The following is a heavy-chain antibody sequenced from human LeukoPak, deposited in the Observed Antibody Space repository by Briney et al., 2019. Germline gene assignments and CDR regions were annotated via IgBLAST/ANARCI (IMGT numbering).Heavy chain of an antibody. CDR3: ARDYTGYFP. CDR1: GFTFSSYS. Sequence: SGGSLRLSCAASGFTFSSYSMNWARQAPGKGLEWVSSISSSSSYIYYAASVKRRFTISRDNAKNSLYLQMNSLRAEDTAVYYCARDYTGYFPWGQGTLVIVPS. CDR2: ISSSSSYI. V-gene: IGHV3-21*04. D-gene: IGHD3-9*01. J-gene: IGHJ5*02.